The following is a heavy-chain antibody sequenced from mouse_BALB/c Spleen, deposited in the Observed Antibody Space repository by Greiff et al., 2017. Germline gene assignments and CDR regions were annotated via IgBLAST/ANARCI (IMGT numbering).Heavy chain of an antibody. CDR2: ISSGSSTI. V-gene: IGHV5-17*02. CDR1: GFTFSSFG. CDR3: ARSRDYDWFAY. J-gene: IGHJ3*01. D-gene: IGHD2-4*01. Sequence: EVKLVESGGGLVQPGGSRKLSCAASGFTFSSFGMHWVRQAPEKGLEWVAYISSGSSTIYYADTVKGRFTISRDNPKNTLFLQMTSLRSEDTAMYYCARSRDYDWFAYWGQGTRVTVSA.